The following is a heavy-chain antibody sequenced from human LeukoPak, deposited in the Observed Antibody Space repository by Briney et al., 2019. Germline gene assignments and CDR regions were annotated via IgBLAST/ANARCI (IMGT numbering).Heavy chain of an antibody. J-gene: IGHJ4*02. CDR3: ARGLGIDY. CDR1: GFTFSSYS. CDR2: ISSSSSTI. Sequence: PGGSLRLSCAASGFTFSSYSMNWVRQAPGKGLEWVSYISSSSSTIYYADSVKGRFTISRDNAKNSLYLQMNSLRAEDTAVYYCARGLGIDYWGQGTLVTVSS. D-gene: IGHD7-27*01. V-gene: IGHV3-48*01.